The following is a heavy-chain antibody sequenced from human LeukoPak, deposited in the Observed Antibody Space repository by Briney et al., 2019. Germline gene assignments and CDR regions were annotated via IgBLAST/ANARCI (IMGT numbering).Heavy chain of an antibody. J-gene: IGHJ4*02. Sequence: PGGSLRLSCTASGFTFSNYYMSWIRQAPGKGLESVAFMSSSGAAIYYADSVKGRFTISRDNAKNSLFLQMNSLRGDDTAVYFCVRDLVKQYFGSATYDYWGQGTLVTVSS. D-gene: IGHD3-9*01. CDR3: VRDLVKQYFGSATYDY. CDR2: MSSSGAAI. V-gene: IGHV3-11*01. CDR1: GFTFSNYY.